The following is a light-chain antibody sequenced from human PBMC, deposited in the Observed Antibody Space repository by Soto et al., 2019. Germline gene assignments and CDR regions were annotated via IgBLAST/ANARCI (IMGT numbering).Light chain of an antibody. J-gene: IGKJ1*01. CDR2: DAS. Sequence: DIQMTQSPSTLSASVGDRFTITCRASQSINSCLALYQKKPGKATKLLIYDASSLESGVQSSFSGGGSGTEFTLTISSLPPDDFATYYCKQYNSHRTXGQGTKGDIK. V-gene: IGKV1-5*01. CDR1: QSINSC. CDR3: KQYNSHRT.